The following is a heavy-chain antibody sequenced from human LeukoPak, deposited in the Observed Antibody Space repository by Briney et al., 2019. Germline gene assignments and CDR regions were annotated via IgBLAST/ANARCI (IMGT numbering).Heavy chain of an antibody. V-gene: IGHV3-23*01. Sequence: GGSLRLSCAASGFTFSSYAMSCVRQAPGKGLEWVSAISGSGGSTYYADSVKGRFTISRDNSKNTLYLQMNSLRAEDTAVYDCAKRYQLLYQAFDIWGQGTMVTVSS. D-gene: IGHD2-2*02. CDR1: GFTFSSYA. J-gene: IGHJ3*02. CDR3: AKRYQLLYQAFDI. CDR2: ISGSGGST.